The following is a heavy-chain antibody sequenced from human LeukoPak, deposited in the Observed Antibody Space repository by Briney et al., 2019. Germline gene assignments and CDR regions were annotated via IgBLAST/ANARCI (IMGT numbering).Heavy chain of an antibody. CDR2: IYYSGST. V-gene: IGHV4-39*07. D-gene: IGHD3-9*01. CDR1: GGSISSSSYY. Sequence: SETLSLTCTVSGGSISSSSYYWGWIRQPPGKGLEWIGSIYYSGSTYYNPSLKSRVTISVDTSKNQFSLKLSSVTAADTAVYYCARFAYFDWLSYLDYWGQGTLVTVSS. J-gene: IGHJ4*02. CDR3: ARFAYFDWLSYLDY.